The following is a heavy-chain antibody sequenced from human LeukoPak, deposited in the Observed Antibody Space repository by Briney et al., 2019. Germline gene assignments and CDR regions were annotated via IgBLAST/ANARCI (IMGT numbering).Heavy chain of an antibody. J-gene: IGHJ5*02. CDR1: GYTFTSYG. D-gene: IGHD6-13*01. CDR2: ISAYNGNT. CDR3: ARVPFGGSSSWYDGWFDP. Sequence: ASAKVSCKASGYTFTSYGTSWVRQAPGQGLEWMGWISAYNGNTNYAQKLQGRVTMTTDTSTSTAYMELRSLRSDDTAVYYCARVPFGGSSSWYDGWFDPWGQGTLVTVSS. V-gene: IGHV1-18*04.